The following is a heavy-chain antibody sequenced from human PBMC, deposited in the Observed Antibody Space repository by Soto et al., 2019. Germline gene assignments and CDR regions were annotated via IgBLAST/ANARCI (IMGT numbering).Heavy chain of an antibody. Sequence: PGGSLRLSCAASGFTFSSYWMSWVRQAPGKGLEWVANIKQDGSEKYYVDSVKGRFTISRDNAKNSLYLQMNSVRAEDTAVYYCTIPQGYRNYYYYYYGMDVWGQGTTVTVSS. CDR3: TIPQGYRNYYYYYYGMDV. J-gene: IGHJ6*02. CDR2: IKQDGSEK. CDR1: GFTFSSYW. V-gene: IGHV3-7*01. D-gene: IGHD4-4*01.